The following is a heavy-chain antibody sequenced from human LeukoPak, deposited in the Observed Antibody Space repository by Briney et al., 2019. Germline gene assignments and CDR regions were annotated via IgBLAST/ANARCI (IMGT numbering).Heavy chain of an antibody. CDR1: GFTFNTYW. V-gene: IGHV3-74*01. CDR2: INTDGSST. Sequence: GGSLRLSCAASGFTFNTYWMHWVCQAPGKGLVWVSRINTDGSSTDYAESVKGRSTISRDNAKNTLYLQMNSLKPEDTAVYYCARDRPMGVWGKGTTVTVSS. J-gene: IGHJ6*03. CDR3: ARDRPMGV.